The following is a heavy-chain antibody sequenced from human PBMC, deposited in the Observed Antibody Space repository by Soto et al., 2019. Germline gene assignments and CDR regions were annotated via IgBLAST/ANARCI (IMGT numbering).Heavy chain of an antibody. CDR3: ARVRYGDYYAYYFDY. V-gene: IGHV4-59*01. J-gene: IGHJ4*02. D-gene: IGHD4-17*01. CDR1: GGSISSYY. CDR2: IYYSGST. Sequence: SETLSLTCTVSGGSISSYYWSWIRQPPGKGLEWIGYIYYSGSTNYNPSLKSRVTISVDTSKNQFSLKLSSVTAADTAVYYCARVRYGDYYAYYFDYWGQGTLVTVSS.